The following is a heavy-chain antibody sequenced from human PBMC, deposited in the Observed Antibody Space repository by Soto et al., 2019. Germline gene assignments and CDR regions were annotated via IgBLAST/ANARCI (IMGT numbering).Heavy chain of an antibody. D-gene: IGHD1-26*01. CDR2: IKQDGSEK. J-gene: IGHJ3*02. V-gene: IGHV3-7*01. CDR3: ATTVWEDAFDI. CDR1: GFTFSSYW. Sequence: GGSLRLSCAASGFTFSSYWMSWVRQAPGKGLEWVANIKQDGSEKYYVDSVKGRFTISRDNAKNSLYLQMNSLRAEDTAVYYCATTVWEDAFDIWGQGTMVTVSS.